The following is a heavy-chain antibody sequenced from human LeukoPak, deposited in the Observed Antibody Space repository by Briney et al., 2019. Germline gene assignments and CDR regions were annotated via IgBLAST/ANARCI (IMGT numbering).Heavy chain of an antibody. CDR1: GGSISSYY. V-gene: IGHV4-4*07. CDR3: ARDEGGSLIVVDHDAFDI. CDR2: IYTSGST. J-gene: IGHJ3*02. D-gene: IGHD3-22*01. Sequence: PSETLSLTCTVSGGSISSYYWSWIRQPAGKGLEWIGRIYTSGSTNYNPSLKSRVTMSVDTSKNQFSLKLSSVSAADTAVYYCARDEGGSLIVVDHDAFDIWGQGTMVTVSS.